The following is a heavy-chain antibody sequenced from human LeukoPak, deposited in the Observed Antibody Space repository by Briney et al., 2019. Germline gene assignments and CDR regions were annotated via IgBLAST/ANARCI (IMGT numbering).Heavy chain of an antibody. V-gene: IGHV4-30-4*01. J-gene: IGHJ4*02. CDR3: ARDHDPNYFDY. CDR2: IYYSGST. CDR1: GGSISSGDYY. D-gene: IGHD3-16*01. Sequence: SETLSLTCTVSGGSISSGDYYWSWIRQPPGKGLEWIGYIYYSGSTYYNPSLKSRVTISVDTSKNQFSLKPSSVTAADTAVYYCARDHDPNYFDYWGQGTLVTVSS.